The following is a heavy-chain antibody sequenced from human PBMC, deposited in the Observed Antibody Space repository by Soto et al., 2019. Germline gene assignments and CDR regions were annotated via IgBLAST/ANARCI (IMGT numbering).Heavy chain of an antibody. CDR1: GYTFTSYY. Sequence: ASVKVSCKASGYTFTSYYIHWVRQAPGQGLQWMGIINPVGGTTTYAQKFLGRVTMTRDTSTTTVYMELNSLRSEDTAVYYCAREQSSLSAWFDPWGQGTLVTVSS. D-gene: IGHD6-6*01. CDR2: INPVGGTT. V-gene: IGHV1-46*01. CDR3: AREQSSLSAWFDP. J-gene: IGHJ5*02.